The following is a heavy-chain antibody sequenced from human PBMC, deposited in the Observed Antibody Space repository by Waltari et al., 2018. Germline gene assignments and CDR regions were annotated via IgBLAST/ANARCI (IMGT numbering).Heavy chain of an antibody. Sequence: QVQLVQSGAEVKRPGSSVKVSCKASGDTFSIYAFSWVRQAPGQGLEWMGGIMPAFDIAHYAQKFQGRVTITADAATSTAYMELISLRSDDTAVYYCARATSQGFYQQLGGGDFDYWGQGTLVTVSS. V-gene: IGHV1-69*01. D-gene: IGHD2-2*01. CDR1: GDTFSIYA. CDR3: ARATSQGFYQQLGGGDFDY. J-gene: IGHJ4*02. CDR2: IMPAFDIA.